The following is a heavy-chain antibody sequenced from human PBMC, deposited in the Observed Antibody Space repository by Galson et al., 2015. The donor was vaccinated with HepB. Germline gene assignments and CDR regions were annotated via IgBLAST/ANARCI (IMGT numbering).Heavy chain of an antibody. D-gene: IGHD6-13*01. CDR1: GGSISSYY. V-gene: IGHV4-59*01. CDR3: VRGLGIAAAGGDDAIDI. J-gene: IGHJ3*02. Sequence: SETLSLTCTVSGGSISSYYWSWIRQPPGKGLEWIGYIYYSGSTNYNPSLKSRVTISVDTSKNQFSLKLSSVTAADTAVYYCVRGLGIAAAGGDDAIDIWGQGTMVTVSS. CDR2: IYYSGST.